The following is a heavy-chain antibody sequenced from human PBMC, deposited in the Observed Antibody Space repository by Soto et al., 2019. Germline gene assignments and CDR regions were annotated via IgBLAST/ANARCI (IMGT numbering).Heavy chain of an antibody. J-gene: IGHJ6*02. V-gene: IGHV1-8*01. CDR2: MNPNSGNT. CDR1: GYTFTSYD. Sequence: GSSVKVSCKASGYTFTSYDINWVRQATGQGLEWMGWMNPNSGNTGYAQKFQGRVTMTRNTSISTAYMELSSLRSEDTAVYYCARAPDCINGVCYRYYYYYGMDVWGQGTTVTVSS. D-gene: IGHD2-8*01. CDR3: ARAPDCINGVCYRYYYYYGMDV.